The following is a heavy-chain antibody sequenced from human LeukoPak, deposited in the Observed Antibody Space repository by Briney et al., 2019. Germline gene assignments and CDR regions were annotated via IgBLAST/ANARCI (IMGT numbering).Heavy chain of an antibody. CDR2: ISAYNGNT. CDR1: GYTFTSYG. J-gene: IGHJ5*02. D-gene: IGHD3-10*01. V-gene: IGHV1-18*01. Sequence: ASVKVSCKASGYTFTSYGISWVRQAPGQGLEWMGWISAYNGNTNYAQKLQGRVTMTTDTSTSTAYMELRSLRSDDTAVYYCARDWVGDYGSGSGGDWFDPWGQGTLVTVSS. CDR3: ARDWVGDYGSGSGGDWFDP.